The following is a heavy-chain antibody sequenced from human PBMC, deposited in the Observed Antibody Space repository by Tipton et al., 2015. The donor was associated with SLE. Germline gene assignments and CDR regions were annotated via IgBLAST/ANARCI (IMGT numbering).Heavy chain of an antibody. D-gene: IGHD6-6*01. CDR1: GGSFNDYY. V-gene: IGHV4-34*12. CDR3: VRERGGGQLVFFDY. CDR2: IFYSGGT. J-gene: IGHJ4*02. Sequence: GLVKPSETLSLTCAVHGGSFNDYYWTWLRQPPGKGLEWIGGIFYSGGTNHNPSLKSRVTISLDTSKNQFSLRLSSVTAADTAVYYCVRERGGGQLVFFDYWGQGTLVTVSS.